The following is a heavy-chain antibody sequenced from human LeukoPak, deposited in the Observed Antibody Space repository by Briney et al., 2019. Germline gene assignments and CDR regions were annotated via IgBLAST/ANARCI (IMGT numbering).Heavy chain of an antibody. D-gene: IGHD2-15*01. CDR1: GFTFSSYE. V-gene: IGHV3-48*03. CDR2: ISSSGGTI. Sequence: GGSLRLSCAASGFTFSSYEMNWVRQAPGKGLEWVSYISSSGGTIYYADSVKGRFTISRDNAKNSLYLQMNSLRAEDTAVYYCARERIGDDAFDIWGQGTMVTVSS. J-gene: IGHJ3*02. CDR3: ARERIGDDAFDI.